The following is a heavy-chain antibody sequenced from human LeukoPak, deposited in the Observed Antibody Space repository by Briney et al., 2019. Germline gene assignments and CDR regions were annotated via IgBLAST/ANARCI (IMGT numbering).Heavy chain of an antibody. CDR3: AKEDWNYGAAYFDY. V-gene: IGHV3-48*04. CDR2: ISSSGTTI. Sequence: GGSLRLSCVVSGFTFSSYGMNWVRQAPGKGLEWVSYISSSGTTIYYADSVKGRFTISRDNAKNSLYLQMNSLRAEDTALYYCAKEDWNYGAAYFDYWGQGTLVTVSS. CDR1: GFTFSSYG. D-gene: IGHD1-7*01. J-gene: IGHJ4*02.